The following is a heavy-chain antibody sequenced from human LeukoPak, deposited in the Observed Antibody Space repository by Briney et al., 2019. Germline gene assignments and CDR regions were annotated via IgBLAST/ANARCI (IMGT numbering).Heavy chain of an antibody. CDR1: GGSISTYY. D-gene: IGHD6-19*01. CDR3: ARAQGYSSGWDFQH. CDR2: THYSGST. V-gene: IGHV4-59*01. J-gene: IGHJ1*01. Sequence: KPSETLSLTCTVSGGSISTYYWSWIRQPPGKGLEWIGYTHYSGSTNYNPSLKSRVTISVDTSKNQFSLKLSSVTAADTAFYYCARAQGYSSGWDFQHWGQGTLVIVSS.